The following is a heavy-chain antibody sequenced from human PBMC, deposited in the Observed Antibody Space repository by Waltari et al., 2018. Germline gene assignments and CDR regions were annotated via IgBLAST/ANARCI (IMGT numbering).Heavy chain of an antibody. V-gene: IGHV3-15*01. CDR1: GFPVSHAW. D-gene: IGHD6-19*01. CDR2: IKSKPNGGTT. J-gene: IGHJ4*02. Sequence: EVQLVESGGGLVKTGGSLTLSCPGSGFPVSHAWRSWVRQAPGKGLEWVGRIKSKPNGGTTDYPVSVKGRFSISRDDSKNAVYLQMNNLKTEDTGVYYCTTGWYFDNWGQGTLVTVSS. CDR3: TTGWYFDN.